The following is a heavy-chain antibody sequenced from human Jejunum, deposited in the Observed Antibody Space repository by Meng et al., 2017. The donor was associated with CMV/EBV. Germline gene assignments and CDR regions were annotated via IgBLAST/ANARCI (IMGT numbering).Heavy chain of an antibody. CDR2: VNPDTGDT. V-gene: IGHV1-2*02. CDR3: AKDGGSFLDYYLDF. J-gene: IGHJ4*02. CDR1: GYTLTDYY. D-gene: IGHD1-26*01. Sequence: GYTLTDYYRQWVRQAPGQGLEWMGWVNPDTGDTNYAQKFQGRVTVTRDMSINTVYMELTRLRSDDTAVYYCAKDGGSFLDYYLDFWGQGTLVTVSS.